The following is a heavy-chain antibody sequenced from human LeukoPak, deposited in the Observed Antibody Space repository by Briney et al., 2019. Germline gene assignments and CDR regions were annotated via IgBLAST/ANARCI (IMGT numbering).Heavy chain of an antibody. Sequence: PGGSLRLSCAASGFTFSSYEMNWVRQAPGKGLEWVSYISSSGSTIYYADSVKGRFTISRDNAKNSLYLQMNSLRAEDTAVYYCARVLLSSGWYPYFDCWGQGTLVTVSS. CDR3: ARVLLSSGWYPYFDC. J-gene: IGHJ4*02. D-gene: IGHD6-19*01. V-gene: IGHV3-48*03. CDR1: GFTFSSYE. CDR2: ISSSGSTI.